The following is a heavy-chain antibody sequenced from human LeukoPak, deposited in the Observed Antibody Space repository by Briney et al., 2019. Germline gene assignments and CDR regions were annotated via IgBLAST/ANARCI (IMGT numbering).Heavy chain of an antibody. CDR3: AREGIAAAAQEGNDAFDI. D-gene: IGHD6-13*01. CDR1: GGSISSGSYY. Sequence: SETLSLTCTVSGGSISSGSYYWSWIRQPAGKGLEWIGRIYTSGSTNYNPSLESRVTISVDTSKNQFSLKLSSVTAADTAVYYCAREGIAAAAQEGNDAFDIWGQGTMVTVSS. V-gene: IGHV4-61*02. J-gene: IGHJ3*02. CDR2: IYTSGST.